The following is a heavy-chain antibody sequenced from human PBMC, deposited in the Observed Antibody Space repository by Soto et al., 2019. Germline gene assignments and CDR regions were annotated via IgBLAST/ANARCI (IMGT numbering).Heavy chain of an antibody. CDR3: ARDPSVVVVAATPYYYYGMDV. Sequence: EVQLVESGGGLVQPGGSLRLSCAASGFTFSSYWMSWVRQAPGKGLEWVANIKQDGSEKYYVDSVKGRFTISRDNAKNPLYLQMNSLRAEDTAVYYCARDPSVVVVAATPYYYYGMDVWGQGTTVTVSS. CDR2: IKQDGSEK. V-gene: IGHV3-7*01. CDR1: GFTFSSYW. J-gene: IGHJ6*02. D-gene: IGHD2-15*01.